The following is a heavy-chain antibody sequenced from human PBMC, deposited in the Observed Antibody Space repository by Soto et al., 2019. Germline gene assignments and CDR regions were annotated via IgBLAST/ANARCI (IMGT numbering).Heavy chain of an antibody. J-gene: IGHJ5*02. V-gene: IGHV2-5*02. CDR2: IYWDDDK. D-gene: IGHD6-19*01. CDR3: AHNLGSSGRGWFDP. Sequence: QITLKESGPTLVKPTQTLTLTCTFSGFSLSTSGVGVGWIRQPPGKALEWLALIYWDDDKRYSPSLKSRLTITKDTSKTQVVLTMTNMDPVDTDTYYCAHNLGSSGRGWFDPWGQGTLVTVSS. CDR1: GFSLSTSGVG.